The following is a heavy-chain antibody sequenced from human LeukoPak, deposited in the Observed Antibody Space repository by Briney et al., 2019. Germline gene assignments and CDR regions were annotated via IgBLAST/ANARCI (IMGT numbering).Heavy chain of an antibody. D-gene: IGHD3-22*01. V-gene: IGHV4-59*01. CDR2: IYYSGST. Sequence: SETLSLTCTVSGGSISSYYWNWIRQPPGKGLEWIGYIYYSGSTNYNPSLKSRVTISVDTSKNQFSLKPSSVTAADTAVFYCARTKVLPDYYDNSGGFDYWGQGTLVTVSS. J-gene: IGHJ4*02. CDR1: GGSISSYY. CDR3: ARTKVLPDYYDNSGGFDY.